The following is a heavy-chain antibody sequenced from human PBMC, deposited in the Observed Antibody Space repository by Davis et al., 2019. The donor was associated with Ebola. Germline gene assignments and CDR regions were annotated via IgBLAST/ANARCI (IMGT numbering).Heavy chain of an antibody. CDR2: IYYSGST. V-gene: IGHV4-59*08. CDR1: GGSISAYY. D-gene: IGHD7-27*01. CDR3: AKHRAEWLTGIFDS. J-gene: IGHJ4*02. Sequence: SETLSLTCTVSGGSISAYYWSWIRQPPGKALECIGYIYYSGSTNYNPSLESRVTMSIDTSKNQFSLRLSSVTAADTAVYYCAKHRAEWLTGIFDSWGQGTQVTVSS.